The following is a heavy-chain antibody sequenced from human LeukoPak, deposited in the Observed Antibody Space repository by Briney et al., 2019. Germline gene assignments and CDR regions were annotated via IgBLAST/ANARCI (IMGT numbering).Heavy chain of an antibody. Sequence: GGSLRLSCAASGFTFSSYWMSWARQAPGQGLEWMGWISAYNGNTNYAQKLQGRVTMTTDTSTSTAYMELRSLRSDDTAVYYCARVYAYYDILTGYYNPFDYWGQGTLVTVSS. J-gene: IGHJ4*02. D-gene: IGHD3-9*01. CDR2: ISAYNGNT. CDR3: ARVYAYYDILTGYYNPFDY. V-gene: IGHV1-18*04. CDR1: GFTFSSYW.